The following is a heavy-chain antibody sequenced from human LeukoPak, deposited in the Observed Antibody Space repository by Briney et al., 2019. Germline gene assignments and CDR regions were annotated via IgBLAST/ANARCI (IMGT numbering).Heavy chain of an antibody. CDR1: GYTFTSYG. CDR3: ASIFGWGYSSSSLTVDY. J-gene: IGHJ4*02. CDR2: ISAYNGNT. D-gene: IGHD6-6*01. V-gene: IGHV1-18*01. Sequence: ASVKVSCKASGYTFTSYGISWVRQAPGQGLEWMGWISAYNGNTNYAQKFQGRVTMTRDMSTSTVYMELSSLRSEDTAVYYCASIFGWGYSSSSLTVDYWGQGTLVTVSS.